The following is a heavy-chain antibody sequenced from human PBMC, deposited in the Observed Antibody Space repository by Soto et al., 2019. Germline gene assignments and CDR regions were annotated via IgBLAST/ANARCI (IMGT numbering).Heavy chain of an antibody. J-gene: IGHJ4*02. Sequence: QVQLVESGGGVVQPGRSLRLSCAASGFTFSTYAMHWVRQGPGKGLEWVATMSYDGSDKDYADSVKGRFTLSRINSKNTLYLHMNSLRPEDTAVYYCAKDLGGTYLPDYWGQGTLVTVSS. V-gene: IGHV3-30*18. CDR3: AKDLGGTYLPDY. CDR2: MSYDGSDK. D-gene: IGHD1-26*01. CDR1: GFTFSTYA.